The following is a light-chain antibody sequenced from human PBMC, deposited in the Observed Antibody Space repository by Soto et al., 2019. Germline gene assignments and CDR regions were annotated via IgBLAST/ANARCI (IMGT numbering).Light chain of an antibody. CDR2: GAS. CDR1: ESVSSIY. J-gene: IGKJ1*01. Sequence: ENVLTQSPGTLSLSPGERATLSCRASESVSSIYVAWYQQKPGQAPRLLIYGASSRATGIPDRFSGSGSGTDFTLTISRLEPEDFAVYYCQQYGSSRTFGQGTKVDIK. CDR3: QQYGSSRT. V-gene: IGKV3-20*01.